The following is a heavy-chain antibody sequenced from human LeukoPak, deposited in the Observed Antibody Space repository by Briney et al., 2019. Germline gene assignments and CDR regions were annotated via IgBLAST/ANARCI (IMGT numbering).Heavy chain of an antibody. CDR3: ARLPGIAAAGTAYYYYGMDV. V-gene: IGHV4-39*07. D-gene: IGHD6-13*01. J-gene: IGHJ6*02. CDR2: IYYSGST. Sequence: SETLSLTCTVSGGSISSSSYYWGWIRQPPGKGLEWIGSIYYSGSTYYNPSLKSRVTISVDTSKNQFSLKLSSVTAADTAVYYCARLPGIAAAGTAYYYYGMDVWGQGTTVTVSS. CDR1: GGSISSSSYY.